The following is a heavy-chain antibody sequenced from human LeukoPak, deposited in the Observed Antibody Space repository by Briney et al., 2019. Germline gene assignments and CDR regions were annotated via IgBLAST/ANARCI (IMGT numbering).Heavy chain of an antibody. CDR3: ARSGKYYGSGEPLDY. D-gene: IGHD3-10*01. CDR2: ISAYNGNT. Sequence: GASVKVSCKASGYTFTSYGISWVRQAPGQGLEWMGWISAYNGNTNYAQKLQGRVTMTTDTSTSTAYMELRSLRSDDTAVYYCARSGKYYGSGEPLDYWGQGTLVTVSS. V-gene: IGHV1-18*01. CDR1: GYTFTSYG. J-gene: IGHJ4*02.